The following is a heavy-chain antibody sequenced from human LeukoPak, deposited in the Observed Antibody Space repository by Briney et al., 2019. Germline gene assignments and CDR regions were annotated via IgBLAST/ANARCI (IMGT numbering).Heavy chain of an antibody. CDR1: GGSISSGDYS. Sequence: SETLSLTCAVSGGSISSGDYSWSWIRQPPGKGLEWIGYIYHSGSTYYNPSLKSRVTISVDRSKNQFSLKLSSVTAADTAVYYCARGSITMVRGVIAWFDPWGQGTLVTVSS. D-gene: IGHD3-10*01. V-gene: IGHV4-30-2*01. J-gene: IGHJ5*02. CDR3: ARGSITMVRGVIAWFDP. CDR2: IYHSGST.